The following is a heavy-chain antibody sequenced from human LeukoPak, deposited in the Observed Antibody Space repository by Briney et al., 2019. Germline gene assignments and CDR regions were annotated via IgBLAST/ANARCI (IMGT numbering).Heavy chain of an antibody. Sequence: GGSLRLSCAASGFTFSSYELNWVRQAPGKGLEWVSYISDIGTTQHYADSVKGRFTISRDNAKNSLYLQMNSLTAEDTAVYYCARDHSKVTAYDDALDIWGQGTMVIVSS. CDR2: ISDIGTTQ. J-gene: IGHJ3*02. CDR3: ARDHSKVTAYDDALDI. D-gene: IGHD2-21*02. CDR1: GFTFSSYE. V-gene: IGHV3-48*03.